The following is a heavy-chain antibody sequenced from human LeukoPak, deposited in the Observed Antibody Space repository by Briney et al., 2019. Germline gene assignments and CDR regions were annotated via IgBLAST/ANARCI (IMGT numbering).Heavy chain of an antibody. Sequence: PGRSLRLSCAASGFTFDDYAMHWVRQAPGKGLEWVSGISWNSGSIGYADSVKGRFPISRDNATISLYLQMNSLRAEDTALYYCAKASGWQRGYFDYWGQGTLVTVSS. V-gene: IGHV3-9*01. J-gene: IGHJ4*02. CDR2: ISWNSGSI. D-gene: IGHD6-19*01. CDR3: AKASGWQRGYFDY. CDR1: GFTFDDYA.